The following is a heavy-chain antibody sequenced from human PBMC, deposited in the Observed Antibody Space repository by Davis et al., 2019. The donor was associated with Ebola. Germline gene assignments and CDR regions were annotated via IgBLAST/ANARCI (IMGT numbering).Heavy chain of an antibody. J-gene: IGHJ4*02. CDR3: ARNGDYDILTGYLGLDY. CDR1: GGSFSGYY. Sequence: SETLSLTCAVYGGSFSGYYWSWIRQPPGKGLEWIGEINHSGSTNYNPSLKSRVTISVDTSKNQFSLKLSSVTAADTAVYYCARNGDYDILTGYLGLDYWGQGTLVTVSS. V-gene: IGHV4-34*01. CDR2: INHSGST. D-gene: IGHD3-9*01.